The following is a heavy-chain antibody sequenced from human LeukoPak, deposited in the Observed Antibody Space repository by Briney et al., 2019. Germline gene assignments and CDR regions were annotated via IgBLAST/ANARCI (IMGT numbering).Heavy chain of an antibody. J-gene: IGHJ4*02. CDR1: GYTFTSYD. CDR3: ARNRDGYNSFDY. Sequence: ASVKVSCKASGYTFTSYDINWVRQATGQGLEWMGWMNPNSGNTGYAQKFQGRVTMTRNTSISTAYMELSSLRSEDTAVYYCARNRDGYNSFDYWGQGTLVTVSS. V-gene: IGHV1-8*01. CDR2: MNPNSGNT. D-gene: IGHD5-24*01.